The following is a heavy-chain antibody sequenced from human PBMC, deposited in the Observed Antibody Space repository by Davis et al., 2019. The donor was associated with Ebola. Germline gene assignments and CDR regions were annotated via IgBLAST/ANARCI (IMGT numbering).Heavy chain of an antibody. CDR2: IYYSGST. Sequence: MPSDTLSLTCTVSGGSVSSGSYYWSWIRQPPGKGLEWIGYIYYSGSTNYNPSLKSRVTISVDTSKNQFSLKLSSVTAADTAVYYCARVLTTVTTGWFDPWGQGTLVTVSS. D-gene: IGHD4-11*01. V-gene: IGHV4-61*01. J-gene: IGHJ5*02. CDR3: ARVLTTVTTGWFDP. CDR1: GGSVSSGSYY.